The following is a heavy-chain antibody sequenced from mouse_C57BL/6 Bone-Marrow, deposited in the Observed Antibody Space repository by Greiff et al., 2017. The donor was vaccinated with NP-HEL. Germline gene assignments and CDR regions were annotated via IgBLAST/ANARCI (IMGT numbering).Heavy chain of an antibody. CDR3: AREVIYYDYDGYYFDY. J-gene: IGHJ2*01. V-gene: IGHV1-69*01. CDR2: LDPSDSYT. Sequence: QVQLQQPGAELVMPGASVKPSCKASGYTFTSYWMHWVKQRPGQGLEWIGELDPSDSYTNYNQKFKGKSPLTVDKSSSTSYMQLSSLTSEDSAVYYCAREVIYYDYDGYYFDYWGQGTTLTVSS. CDR1: GYTFTSYW. D-gene: IGHD2-4*01.